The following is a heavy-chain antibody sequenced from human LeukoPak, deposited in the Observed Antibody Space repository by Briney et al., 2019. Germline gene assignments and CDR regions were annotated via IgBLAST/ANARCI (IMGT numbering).Heavy chain of an antibody. V-gene: IGHV1-18*01. CDR2: INAYNGNT. J-gene: IGHJ6*03. CDR3: ARDRHIAAAVYYYYMDV. D-gene: IGHD6-13*01. Sequence: GASVKVSCKASGYTFTSYIISWVRQAPGQGLDWMGWINAYNGNTDYAQRVQGRVTMTTDTSTSTAYMELRSLRSDDTAVYYCARDRHIAAAVYYYYMDVWGKGTPVTVSS. CDR1: GYTFTSYI.